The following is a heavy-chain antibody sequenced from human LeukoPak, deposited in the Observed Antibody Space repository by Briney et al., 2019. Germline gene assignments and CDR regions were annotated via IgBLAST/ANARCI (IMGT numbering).Heavy chain of an antibody. V-gene: IGHV3-74*01. J-gene: IGHJ6*02. CDR2: INSDGTSV. CDR3: GRPHYYDSSGNFYYYYAMDV. Sequence: GGSLRLSCAASGFSFSSYWMHWVRQVPGKGLVWVSRINSDGTSVRYADSVKGRFTISRDNAKNTLYLQMNSLRAEDTGVYYCGRPHYYDSSGNFYYYYAMDVWGQGTTVTVSS. CDR1: GFSFSSYW. D-gene: IGHD3-22*01.